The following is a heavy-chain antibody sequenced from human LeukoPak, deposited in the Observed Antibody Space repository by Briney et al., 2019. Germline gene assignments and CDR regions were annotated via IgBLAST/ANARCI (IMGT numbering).Heavy chain of an antibody. CDR1: GGSINSYY. V-gene: IGHV4-59*01. CDR3: ARGGLEYQLLSYFDY. D-gene: IGHD2-2*01. CDR2: IYYSGST. Sequence: PSETLSLTCTVSGGSINSYYWSWIRQPPGKGLEWIGYIYYSGSTNYNPSLKSRVTISVDTSKNQFSPKLSSVTAADTAVYYCARGGLEYQLLSYFDYWGQGTLVTVSS. J-gene: IGHJ4*02.